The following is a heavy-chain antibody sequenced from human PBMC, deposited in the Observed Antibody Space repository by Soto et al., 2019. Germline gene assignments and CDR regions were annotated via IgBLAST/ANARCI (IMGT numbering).Heavy chain of an antibody. D-gene: IGHD3-10*01. V-gene: IGHV4-28*01. CDR3: ARWFEVYLDYFSS. CDR2: IYYSGTT. J-gene: IGHJ4*02. Sequence: SETLSLTCAVSGYSISSSNWWGWIRQPPGKGLEWIGYIYYSGTTYYNPSLKSRVAMSVDTSKNQFSLNLNSVTAADTAVYYCARWFEVYLDYFSSWGQGTPVTVSS. CDR1: GYSISSSNW.